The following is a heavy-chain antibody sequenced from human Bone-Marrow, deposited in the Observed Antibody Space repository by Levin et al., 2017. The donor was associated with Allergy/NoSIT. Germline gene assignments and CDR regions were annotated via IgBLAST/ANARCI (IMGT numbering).Heavy chain of an antibody. CDR3: AKDLSPRIAVTGNIEY. V-gene: IGHV3-43*01. D-gene: IGHD6-19*01. CDR1: GFTFNDYT. CDR2: ISWDASTT. Sequence: TGGSLRLSCAASGFTFNDYTMHWVRQAPQRGLEWVSLISWDASTTYYADSVRGRFTISRDNSKNALYLQMNILTTEDTALYYCAKDLSPRIAVTGNIEYWGQGTLVTVSS. J-gene: IGHJ4*02.